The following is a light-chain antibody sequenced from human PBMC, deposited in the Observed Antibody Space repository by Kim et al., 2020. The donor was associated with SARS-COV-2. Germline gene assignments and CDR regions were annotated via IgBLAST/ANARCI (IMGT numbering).Light chain of an antibody. Sequence: TIAGRATRSTIGPFNHVSWFQQHPGKDPKLMIYDFSERPSGISNRFSGSTSGNTASLTISGLQAEDEADYYCSSYTTANTRVFGTGTKVTVL. CDR2: DFS. CDR1: RSTIGPFNH. CDR3: SSYTTANTRV. J-gene: IGLJ1*01. V-gene: IGLV2-14*03.